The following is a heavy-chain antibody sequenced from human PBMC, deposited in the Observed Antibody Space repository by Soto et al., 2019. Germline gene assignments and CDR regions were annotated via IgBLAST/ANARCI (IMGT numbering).Heavy chain of an antibody. V-gene: IGHV3-74*01. CDR1: GFTFSSYW. CDR3: ARVLTGSWNWFDP. Sequence: GFLRLSCAASGFTFSSYWRHWVRQAPGKGLVWVSRINSDGSRTNYADSVKGRFTVSRDNAKNTQYLQMNSLRAEDTAVYYCARVLTGSWNWFDPWGQGTLVTVSS. CDR2: INSDGSRT. D-gene: IGHD6-13*01. J-gene: IGHJ5*02.